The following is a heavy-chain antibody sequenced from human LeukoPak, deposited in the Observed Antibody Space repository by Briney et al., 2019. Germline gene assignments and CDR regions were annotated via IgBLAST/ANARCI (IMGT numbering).Heavy chain of an antibody. CDR2: VSFDGSSK. CDR3: AKGGRAAADRNFDL. Sequence: GGSLRLSCAASGFTFSSYAMHWVRQAPGKGLEWVAVVSFDGSSKYYADSVKGRFTISRDNSKNTLYLQMNSLRVEDTAVYYCAKGGRAAADRNFDLWGRGTLVAVSS. D-gene: IGHD6-13*01. V-gene: IGHV3-30-3*01. CDR1: GFTFSSYA. J-gene: IGHJ2*01.